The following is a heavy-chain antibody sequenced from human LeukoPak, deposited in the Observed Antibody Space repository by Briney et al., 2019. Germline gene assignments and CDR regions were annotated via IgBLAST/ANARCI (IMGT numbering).Heavy chain of an antibody. CDR3: AKAGIGVVGYFDY. V-gene: IGHV3-23*01. CDR1: GFTLSSYA. D-gene: IGHD6-19*01. Sequence: GGSLRLSCAASGFTLSSYAMSWVRQAPGKGLEWGSAIRGSGGGTYHADSVKGRFTISRDNSKNTLYLQMNSLRDEDTALYYCAKAGIGVVGYFDYWGQGTLVTVSS. CDR2: IRGSGGGT. J-gene: IGHJ4*02.